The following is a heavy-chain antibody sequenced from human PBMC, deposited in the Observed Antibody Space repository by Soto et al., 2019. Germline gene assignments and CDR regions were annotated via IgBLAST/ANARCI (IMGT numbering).Heavy chain of an antibody. CDR2: INPATGLT. V-gene: IGHV1-46*01. CDR1: GYTFSIYY. CDR3: ARGMTTSPMDV. D-gene: IGHD4-4*01. Sequence: ASVKVSCKASGYTFSIYYIHWVRQAPGQGLEWMGIINPATGLTTYAQKFQGRVTMTTDTSTSTAYMELRSLRSDDTAVYYCARGMTTSPMDVWGQGTTVTVSS. J-gene: IGHJ6*02.